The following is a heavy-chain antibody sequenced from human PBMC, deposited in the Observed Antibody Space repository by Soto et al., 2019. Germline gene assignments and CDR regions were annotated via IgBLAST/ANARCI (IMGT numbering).Heavy chain of an antibody. D-gene: IGHD2-15*01. CDR3: AREDIFTNWFDP. J-gene: IGHJ5*02. V-gene: IGHV4-59*01. CDR1: GGSISSYC. Sequence: PSETLSLTCTVSGGSISSYCWSWIRQPPGKGLEWIGYIYYSGSTNYNPSLKSRVTISVDTSKNQFSLKLSSVTAADTAVYYCAREDIFTNWFDPWGQGTLVTVSS. CDR2: IYYSGST.